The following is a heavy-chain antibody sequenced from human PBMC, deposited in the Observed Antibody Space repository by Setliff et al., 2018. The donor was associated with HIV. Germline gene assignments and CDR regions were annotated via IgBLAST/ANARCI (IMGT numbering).Heavy chain of an antibody. J-gene: IGHJ4*02. CDR3: AREVRGAHLYYFDS. Sequence: PSETLSLTCTVSGGSVNSGDYYWTWIRQHPGKGLEWLGYIYYSGSTFYNPSLTSRAVISMDTSKNHFSLKLNSVTVADTAVSFFAREVRGAHLYYFDSWGQGALVTVSS. D-gene: IGHD3-10*01. V-gene: IGHV4-31*03. CDR2: IYYSGST. CDR1: GGSVNSGDYY.